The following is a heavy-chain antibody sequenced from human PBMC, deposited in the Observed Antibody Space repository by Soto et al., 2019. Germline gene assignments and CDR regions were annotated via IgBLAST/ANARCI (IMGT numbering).Heavy chain of an antibody. CDR2: ISSSGSTI. Sequence: PVGSLRLSCAASGFTFSSYEMNWVRQAPGKGLEWVSYISSSGSTIYYADSVKGRFTISRDNAKNSLYLQMNSLRAEDTAVYYCARGGAAYYYDSSALGYWGQGTLVTVSS. D-gene: IGHD3-22*01. V-gene: IGHV3-48*03. CDR1: GFTFSSYE. CDR3: ARGGAAYYYDSSALGY. J-gene: IGHJ4*02.